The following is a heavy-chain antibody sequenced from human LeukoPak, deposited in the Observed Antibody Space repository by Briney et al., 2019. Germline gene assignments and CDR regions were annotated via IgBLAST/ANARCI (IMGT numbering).Heavy chain of an antibody. CDR2: IYYSGST. D-gene: IGHD3-9*01. V-gene: IGHV4-59*12. J-gene: IGHJ3*02. CDR3: ARSDYDILTGSGDAFDI. CDR1: GGSISSYY. Sequence: SETLSLTCTVSGGSISSYYWSWIRQAPGKGLECIGYIYYSGSTNYNPSLKSRVTISVDTSKNQFSLKLSSVTAADTAVYYCARSDYDILTGSGDAFDIWGQGTMVTVSS.